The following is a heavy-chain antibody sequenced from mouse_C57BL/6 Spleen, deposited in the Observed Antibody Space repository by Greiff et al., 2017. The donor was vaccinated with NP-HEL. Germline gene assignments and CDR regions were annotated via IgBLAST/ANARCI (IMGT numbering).Heavy chain of an antibody. J-gene: IGHJ3*01. Sequence: EVKLMESGGGLVQPGGSLSLSCAASGFTFTDYYMSWVRQPPGKALEWLGFIRNKANGYTTEYSASVKGRFTISRDNSQSILYLQMNALRAEDSATDYCARYIDGYGFAYWGQGTLVTVSA. V-gene: IGHV7-3*01. D-gene: IGHD2-3*01. CDR1: GFTFTDYY. CDR2: IRNKANGYTT. CDR3: ARYIDGYGFAY.